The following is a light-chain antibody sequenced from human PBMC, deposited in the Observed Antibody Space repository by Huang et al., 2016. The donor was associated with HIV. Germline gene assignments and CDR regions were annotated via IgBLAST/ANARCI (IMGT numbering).Light chain of an antibody. J-gene: IGKJ1*01. CDR3: MQGTHWPQT. CDR1: HSLLHSDGNTY. V-gene: IGKV2-30*02. CDR2: KGS. Sequence: DVVLTQSPLSLPVTLGQPASISCKSSHSLLHSDGNTYLNWFLQRPGQSPMRLIYKGSNRDFGVPARFSGSGSGADFTLTISRVEADDIGVYYCMQGTHWPQTFGQGTKVEVK.